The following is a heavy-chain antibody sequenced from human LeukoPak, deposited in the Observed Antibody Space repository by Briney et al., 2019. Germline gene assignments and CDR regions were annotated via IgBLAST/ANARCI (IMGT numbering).Heavy chain of an antibody. CDR1: GGSISSSSYY. J-gene: IGHJ4*02. Sequence: SETLSLTCTVSGGSISSSSYYWGWIRQPPGKGLEWIGSMYSSGSTYYNPSLKSRVTISVDTSKNQFSLKLSSVTAADTAVYYCAREHPVNGDYGGPGYYFDYWGQGTLVTVSS. CDR3: AREHPVNGDYGGPGYYFDY. CDR2: MYSSGST. V-gene: IGHV4-39*07. D-gene: IGHD4-23*01.